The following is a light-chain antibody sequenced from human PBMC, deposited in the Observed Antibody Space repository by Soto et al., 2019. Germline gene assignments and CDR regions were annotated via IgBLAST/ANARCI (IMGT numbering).Light chain of an antibody. Sequence: EIVVTQSPATLSVSPGERVTLSCRASQSVSSSLAWYQQRPGQAPRLLIYDTSTRAAGISAKFNGSGSGTEFTLTISILQSEDFGVYYCQHRIHWPTFGQGTKLEIK. CDR3: QHRIHWPT. CDR2: DTS. V-gene: IGKV3-15*01. J-gene: IGKJ1*01. CDR1: QSVSSS.